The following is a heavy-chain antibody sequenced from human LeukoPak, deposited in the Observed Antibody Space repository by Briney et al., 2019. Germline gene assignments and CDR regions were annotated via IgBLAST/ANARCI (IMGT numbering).Heavy chain of an antibody. J-gene: IGHJ4*02. D-gene: IGHD2-15*01. CDR1: GGSFSGYY. Sequence: SETLSLTCAAYGGSFSGYYWTWIRQPPGKGLEWIGEINHSGNTNYNRSLKSRVTISADTSKNQFSLRLSSVTAADTAVYYCARRGTAYCRGGNCYSDKYFDYWGQGTQVTVSS. V-gene: IGHV4-34*01. CDR2: INHSGNT. CDR3: ARRGTAYCRGGNCYSDKYFDY.